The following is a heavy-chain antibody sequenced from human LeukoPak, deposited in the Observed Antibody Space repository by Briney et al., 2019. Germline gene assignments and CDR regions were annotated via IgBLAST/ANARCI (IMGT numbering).Heavy chain of an antibody. V-gene: IGHV3-15*01. Sequence: GGSLRLSCTASGFTFSNAWMSWVRQAPGKGLEWVGRVKSKTDGGTTDYAAPVKGKFTISRDDSKNTLYLRMNSLKTEDTAVYYCTTAGPPESFDYWGQGTLVTVSS. J-gene: IGHJ4*02. CDR1: GFTFSNAW. CDR2: VKSKTDGGTT. CDR3: TTAGPPESFDY.